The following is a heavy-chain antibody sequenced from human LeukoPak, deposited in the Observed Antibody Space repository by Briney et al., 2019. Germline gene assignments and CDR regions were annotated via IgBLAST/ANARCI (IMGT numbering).Heavy chain of an antibody. CDR1: GASISGSGYY. Sequence: PSETLSLTCAVSGASISGSGYYLGWIRQPPGKGLEWIGNIYYTGSTYHNASLQSRVTISIDMSKNQFSLRLSSVTAADTAMYYCVKSGGYGLIDYWGQGTLVTVSS. J-gene: IGHJ4*02. D-gene: IGHD6-19*01. CDR2: IYYTGST. CDR3: VKSGGYGLIDY. V-gene: IGHV4-39*01.